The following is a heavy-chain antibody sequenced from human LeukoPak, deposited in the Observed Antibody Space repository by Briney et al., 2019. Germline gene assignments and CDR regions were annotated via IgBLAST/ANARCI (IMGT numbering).Heavy chain of an antibody. V-gene: IGHV3-48*02. J-gene: IGHJ3*02. Sequence: GGSLTLSCAASGFTFSSYSMNWVRQAPGQGLEWVSYISSSTNTIYYADSVKGRFTTSRDNAKNSLFLQMNSLRDEDTAVYYCARGGYGANDDAFDIWGQGTMVTVSS. D-gene: IGHD4-23*01. CDR1: GFTFSSYS. CDR2: ISSSTNTI. CDR3: ARGGYGANDDAFDI.